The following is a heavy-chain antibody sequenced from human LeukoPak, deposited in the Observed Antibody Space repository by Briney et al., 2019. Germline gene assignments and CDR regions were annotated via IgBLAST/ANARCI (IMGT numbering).Heavy chain of an antibody. CDR1: GFTFSSYS. D-gene: IGHD3-9*01. J-gene: IGHJ4*02. V-gene: IGHV3-21*01. Sequence: GESLRLSCAASGFTFSSYSMNWVRQAPGKGLECVSSISSSSSYIYYADSVKGRFTISRDNAKNSLYLQMNSLRAEDTAVYYCARGYFREDYFDYWGQGTLVTVSS. CDR2: ISSSSSYI. CDR3: ARGYFREDYFDY.